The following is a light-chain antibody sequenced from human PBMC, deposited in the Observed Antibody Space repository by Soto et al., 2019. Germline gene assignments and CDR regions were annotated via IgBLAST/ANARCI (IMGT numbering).Light chain of an antibody. CDR2: RGS. Sequence: DIQMTQSPSTLSASVGDTVTFTCRASQSIGNWMAWYQQTPGKAPKLLIYRGSSLQSGDPSRFSGSGSGTEFPLHTVNLQPDDFAVYFCQQFNIYPYTFAPGTKLEIK. V-gene: IGKV1-5*03. J-gene: IGKJ2*01. CDR1: QSIGNW. CDR3: QQFNIYPYT.